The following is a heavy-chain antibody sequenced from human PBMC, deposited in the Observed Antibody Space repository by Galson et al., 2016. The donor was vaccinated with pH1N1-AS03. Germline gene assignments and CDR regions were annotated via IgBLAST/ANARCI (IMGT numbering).Heavy chain of an antibody. CDR1: GFTFSSYA. D-gene: IGHD4/OR15-4a*01. V-gene: IGHV3-64*01. Sequence: SLRLSCAVGGFTFSSYAMFWLRQAPGKGLEYVSAISGNGFSTYYANFVKDRFTVSRDNSKNTLYLQMGSLRVEDMAVYYCARGPVSYANYWFPPPDYWGQGTLVTVSS. J-gene: IGHJ4*02. CDR3: ARGPVSYANYWFPPPDY. CDR2: ISGNGFST.